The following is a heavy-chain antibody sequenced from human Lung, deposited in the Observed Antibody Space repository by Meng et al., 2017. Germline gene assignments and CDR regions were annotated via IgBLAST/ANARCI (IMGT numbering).Heavy chain of an antibody. CDR3: ARDGYPVLGGVSAFDY. D-gene: IGHD3-16*01. CDR2: INPNTGNP. Sequence: QVQLVQSGSELKKPGPSVKVSCEASGYTFNAFAMNWVRQAPGHGLEWLGWINPNTGNPTYARGFTGRFVFSLDTSVSTAYLEISSLKAEDTAMYYCARDGYPVLGGVSAFDYWGQGTLVTVSS. J-gene: IGHJ4*02. CDR1: GYTFNAFA. V-gene: IGHV7-4-1*02.